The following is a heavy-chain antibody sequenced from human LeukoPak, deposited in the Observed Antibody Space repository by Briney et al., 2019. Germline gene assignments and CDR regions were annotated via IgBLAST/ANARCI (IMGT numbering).Heavy chain of an antibody. V-gene: IGHV3-9*01. CDR1: GFTFDDYA. CDR2: ISWNTASI. D-gene: IGHD3-16*01. J-gene: IGHJ6*02. Sequence: GGSLRLSCAASGFTFDDYAMHWVRQAPGKGLEWVSGISWNTASIGYADSLKGRFTISRDNAKNSLYLQMSNLRAEDTAVYFCARGGGLDVWGQGATVTVSS. CDR3: ARGGGLDV.